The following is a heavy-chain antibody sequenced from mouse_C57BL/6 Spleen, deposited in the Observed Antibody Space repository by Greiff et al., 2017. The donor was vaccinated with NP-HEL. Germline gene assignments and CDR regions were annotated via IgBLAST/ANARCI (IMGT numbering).Heavy chain of an antibody. CDR2: ISDGGSYT. Sequence: EVQLVESGGGLVKPGGSLKLSCAASGFTFSSYAMSWVRQTPEKRLEWVATISDGGSYTYYPDNVKGRFTISRDNAKNNLYLQMSHLKSEDTAMYYCARDQNYGSSYGWYFDVWGTGTTVTVSS. D-gene: IGHD1-1*01. CDR3: ARDQNYGSSYGWYFDV. V-gene: IGHV5-4*01. J-gene: IGHJ1*03. CDR1: GFTFSSYA.